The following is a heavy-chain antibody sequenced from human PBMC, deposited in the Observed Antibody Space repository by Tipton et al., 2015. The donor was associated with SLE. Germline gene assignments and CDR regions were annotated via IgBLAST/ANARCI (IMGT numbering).Heavy chain of an antibody. Sequence: TLSLTCTVSGGSISSSSYYWGWIRQPPGKGLEWIGSIYYSGSTYYNPSLKSRVTISVDTSKNQFSLELSSVTAADTAVYYCALSMTAASGPFDYWGQGILVTVSS. J-gene: IGHJ4*02. V-gene: IGHV4-39*07. CDR1: GGSISSSSYY. CDR2: IYYSGST. CDR3: ALSMTAASGPFDY. D-gene: IGHD6-13*01.